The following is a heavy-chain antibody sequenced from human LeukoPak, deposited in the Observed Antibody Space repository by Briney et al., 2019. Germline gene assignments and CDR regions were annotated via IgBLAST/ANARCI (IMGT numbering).Heavy chain of an antibody. CDR1: GFTFSSYA. D-gene: IGHD3-16*01. V-gene: IGHV3-23*01. J-gene: IGHJ4*02. Sequence: GGSLRLSCAASGFTFSSYAMSWVRQAPGKGLEWVSAISGSGGSTYYADSVKGRFTISRDNSKNTLYLQMNSLRAEGTAVYYYAKNPLGLYYFDYWGQGTLVTVSS. CDR2: ISGSGGST. CDR3: AKNPLGLYYFDY.